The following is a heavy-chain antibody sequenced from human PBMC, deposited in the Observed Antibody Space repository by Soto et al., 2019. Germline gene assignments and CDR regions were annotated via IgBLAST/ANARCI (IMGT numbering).Heavy chain of an antibody. CDR3: ARESTFSGEYSGYDPDY. Sequence: GGSLRLSCAASGFSFSFYSMNWVRQAPGKGLEWVSSISSSSSYIYYADSVKGRFTISRDNAKNSLYLQMNSLRAEDTAVYYCARESTFSGEYSGYDPDYWGQGTLVTVSS. CDR1: GFSFSFYS. CDR2: ISSSSSYI. V-gene: IGHV3-21*01. D-gene: IGHD5-12*01. J-gene: IGHJ4*02.